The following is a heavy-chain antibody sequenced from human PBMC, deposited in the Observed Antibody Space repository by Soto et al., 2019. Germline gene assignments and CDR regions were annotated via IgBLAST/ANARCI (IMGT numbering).Heavy chain of an antibody. CDR1: GFTFSSYA. D-gene: IGHD1-20*01. CDR3: AKVGPVGNWNRQRYYYYYGMDV. CDR2: ISGSGGST. Sequence: GGSLRLSCAASGFTFSSYAMSWVRQAPGKGLEWVSAISGSGGSTYYADSVKGRFTISRDNSKNTLYLQMTSLRAEDTAVYYCAKVGPVGNWNRQRYYYYYGMDVWGQGTTVTVSS. J-gene: IGHJ6*02. V-gene: IGHV3-23*01.